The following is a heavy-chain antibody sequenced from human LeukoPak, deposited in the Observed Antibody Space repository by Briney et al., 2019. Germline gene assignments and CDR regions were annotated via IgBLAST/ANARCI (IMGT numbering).Heavy chain of an antibody. Sequence: PSETLSLTCTVSGGSISSCGYYWSWVRQHPGKGLEWIGYIYYSGSTYYNPSLKSRVTISVDTSKNHFSLRLSSVTAADTAVYYCARTSGGDYYYGMDVWGQGTTVTVSS. CDR1: GGSISSCGYY. J-gene: IGHJ6*02. CDR2: IYYSGST. CDR3: ARTSGGDYYYGMDV. V-gene: IGHV4-31*03. D-gene: IGHD3-10*01.